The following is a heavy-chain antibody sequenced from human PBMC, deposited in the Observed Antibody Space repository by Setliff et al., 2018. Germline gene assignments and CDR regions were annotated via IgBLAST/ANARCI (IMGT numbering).Heavy chain of an antibody. CDR1: GFKFDNYG. CDR2: IWHDGGNK. CDR3: ARTCSGSGCYAGLES. J-gene: IGHJ4*02. D-gene: IGHD2-15*01. Sequence: GGSLRLSCEASGFKFDNYGMHWVRQAPGKGLEWVAVIWHDGGNKYHADSVKGRFTISRDNSKNTLYLQMNSLRPEDTAVYYCARTCSGSGCYAGLESWGQGTPVTVSS. V-gene: IGHV3-33*01.